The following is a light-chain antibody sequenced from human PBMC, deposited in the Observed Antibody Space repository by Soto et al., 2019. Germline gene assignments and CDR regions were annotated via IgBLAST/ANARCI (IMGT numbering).Light chain of an antibody. CDR3: QHRGNWPS. Sequence: EIVLTQSPATLSLSPRERATLSCRASQSVSSYLAWYQQKPGQAPRLLIYDASNRATGIPARFSGSGSGTDFTLTISSLEPEDFAVYFCQHRGNWPSFGGGTKVEIK. V-gene: IGKV3-11*01. J-gene: IGKJ4*01. CDR2: DAS. CDR1: QSVSSY.